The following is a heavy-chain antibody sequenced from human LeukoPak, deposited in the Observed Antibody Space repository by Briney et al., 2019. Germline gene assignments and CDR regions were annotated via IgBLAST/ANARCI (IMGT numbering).Heavy chain of an antibody. CDR1: GYSFTSYW. Sequence: GESLKISCKGSGYSFTSYWIGWVRQMPGKGLEWMGIIYPGDSDTRYSPSFQGQVTISADKSINTAFVQWSSLKASDTAIYYCARRTPEYTYRWYFDLWGRGTLVTVSS. CDR2: IYPGDSDT. V-gene: IGHV5-51*01. D-gene: IGHD6-6*01. J-gene: IGHJ2*01. CDR3: ARRTPEYTYRWYFDL.